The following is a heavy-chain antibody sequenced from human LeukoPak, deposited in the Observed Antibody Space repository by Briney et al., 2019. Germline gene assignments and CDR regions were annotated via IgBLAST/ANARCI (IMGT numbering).Heavy chain of an antibody. J-gene: IGHJ6*02. D-gene: IGHD4/OR15-4a*01. V-gene: IGHV3-33*01. Sequence: GSLRLSCAASGFTFSSYGMHWVRQAPGKGLEGVAVIWYDGSNKYYADSVKGRFTISRDNSKNTLYLQMTSRRAEDTAVYYCARAYGGSQYGMDVWGQGTRSPSP. CDR3: ARAYGGSQYGMDV. CDR1: GFTFSSYG. CDR2: IWYDGSNK.